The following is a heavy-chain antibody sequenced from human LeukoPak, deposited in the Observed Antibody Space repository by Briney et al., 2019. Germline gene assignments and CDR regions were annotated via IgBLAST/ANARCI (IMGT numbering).Heavy chain of an antibody. CDR1: GFTLSTYS. V-gene: IGHV3-21*01. CDR2: ISSSSSYI. Sequence: GGSLRLSCAASGFTLSTYSMNWVRQAPGKGLEWVSSISSSSSYIYYADSVKGRFTISRDNAKNSLYLQMNSLRAEDTAVYYCARDCSGGSCMGYWGQGTLVTVSS. D-gene: IGHD2-15*01. J-gene: IGHJ4*02. CDR3: ARDCSGGSCMGY.